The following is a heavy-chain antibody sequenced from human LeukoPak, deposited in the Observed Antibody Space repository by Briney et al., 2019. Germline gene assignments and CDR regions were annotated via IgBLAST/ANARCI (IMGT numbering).Heavy chain of an antibody. CDR2: INPNSGVT. J-gene: IGHJ4*02. D-gene: IGHD6-19*01. CDR3: GSGQWLVGVFY. CDR1: GHTFTGYY. V-gene: IGHV1-2*02. Sequence: ASVKVSCKASGHTFTGYYMHWVRQAPGQGLEWLGWINPNSGVTNYAQKFQGRITMTRDTSITTVHMEPSSLTSDDTAVYYCGSGQWLVGVFYWGQGTLVTVSS.